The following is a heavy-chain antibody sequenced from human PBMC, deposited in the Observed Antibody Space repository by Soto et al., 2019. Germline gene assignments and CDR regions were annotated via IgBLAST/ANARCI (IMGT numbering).Heavy chain of an antibody. CDR3: ARVSYISGLLFYLDY. D-gene: IGHD5-18*01. CDR2: INPNGGDT. V-gene: IGHV1-46*01. Sequence: ASVKVSCKASGYTFTYYHVHWVRQAPGQGLEWMGIINPNGGDTTYAQKFQGRVTMTRDTSTSTVYMEVSSLRSEDTALYYFARVSYISGLLFYLDYCCQGTLVTVFS. CDR1: GYTFTYYH. J-gene: IGHJ4*02.